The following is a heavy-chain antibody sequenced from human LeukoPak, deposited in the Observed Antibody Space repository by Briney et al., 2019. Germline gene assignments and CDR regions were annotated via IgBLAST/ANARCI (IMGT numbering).Heavy chain of an antibody. V-gene: IGHV4-31*03. CDR3: ARVNYYDSSLGY. CDR2: IYYGGST. D-gene: IGHD3-22*01. Sequence: TLSLTCTVSGGSISSGGYYWSWIRQHPGKGLEWIGYIYYGGSTYYNPSLKSRVTISVDTSKNQFSLKLSSVTAADTAVYYCARVNYYDSSLGYWGQGTLVTVSS. J-gene: IGHJ4*02. CDR1: GGSISSGGYY.